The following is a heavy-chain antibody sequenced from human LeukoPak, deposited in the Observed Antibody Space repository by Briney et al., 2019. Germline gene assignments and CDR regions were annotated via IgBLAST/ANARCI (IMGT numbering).Heavy chain of an antibody. CDR3: ARGDSSRWLRGYYYYMDV. J-gene: IGHJ6*03. Sequence: AAVKVSCKASGYTFNSYDINWVRQPTGQGRDGMGWMNPNSGNTGYAQKFQGRSTMTRKTAISTAYMELSSRSREDPAVYYCARGDSSRWLRGYYYYMDVWGKGPTVPVSS. V-gene: IGHV1-8*01. D-gene: IGHD6-13*01. CDR1: GYTFNSYD. CDR2: MNPNSGNT.